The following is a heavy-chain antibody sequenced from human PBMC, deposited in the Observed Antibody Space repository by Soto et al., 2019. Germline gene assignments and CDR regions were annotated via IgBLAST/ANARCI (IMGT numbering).Heavy chain of an antibody. CDR1: GFTFSSYA. V-gene: IGHV3-30*18. CDR3: AKDLRRAFYGMDV. Sequence: PGGSLRLSCAVSGFTFSSYAMSWVRQAPGKGLEWVTLLSYDGSNEYYADSVKGRFTISRDNSKNTLYLQMNSLRTEDTAVYYCAKDLRRAFYGMDVWGQGTTVTVSS. CDR2: LSYDGSNE. D-gene: IGHD3-9*01. J-gene: IGHJ6*02.